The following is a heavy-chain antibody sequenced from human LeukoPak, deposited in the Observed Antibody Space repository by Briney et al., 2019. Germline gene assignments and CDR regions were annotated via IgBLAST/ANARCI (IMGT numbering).Heavy chain of an antibody. CDR1: GGSFSGYY. J-gene: IGHJ6*02. CDR2: INHSGST. Sequence: SETLSLTCAVSGGSFSGYYWSWIRQPPGKGLEWIGEINHSGSTNYNPSLKSRVTISVDTSKNQFSLKLSSVTAADTAVYYCARGNYYGSGTQADGMDVWGQGTTVTVSS. D-gene: IGHD3-10*01. V-gene: IGHV4-34*01. CDR3: ARGNYYGSGTQADGMDV.